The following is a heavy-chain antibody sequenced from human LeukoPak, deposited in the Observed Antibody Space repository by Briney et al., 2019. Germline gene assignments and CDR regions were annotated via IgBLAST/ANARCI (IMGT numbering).Heavy chain of an antibody. D-gene: IGHD1-26*01. CDR3: ARTGGSFYFYYYIDV. J-gene: IGHJ6*03. CDR2: IYYTGST. CDR1: GGSIRSTSYK. V-gene: IGHV4-39*07. Sequence: SETLSLTCTVSGGSIRSTSYKWGWIRQPPGKGLEWIGSIYYTGSTYYNPSLKSRVTISVDTSKNQFSLRLSSVTAADTAVYYCARTGGSFYFYYYIDVWGKGTTVTVSS.